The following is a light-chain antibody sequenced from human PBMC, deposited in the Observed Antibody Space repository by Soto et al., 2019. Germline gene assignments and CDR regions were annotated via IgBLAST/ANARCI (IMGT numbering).Light chain of an antibody. CDR3: SSYTTNSTLV. Sequence: QSALTQPASMSGSPGQSITISCTGTSTDIGAYEYVSWYQQHPGKAPQLMIFEVTNRPSGISSRFSGSKSDNTASLTISGLQADDEADYYCSSYTTNSTLVFGGGTKVTVL. CDR1: STDIGAYEY. CDR2: EVT. J-gene: IGLJ2*01. V-gene: IGLV2-14*01.